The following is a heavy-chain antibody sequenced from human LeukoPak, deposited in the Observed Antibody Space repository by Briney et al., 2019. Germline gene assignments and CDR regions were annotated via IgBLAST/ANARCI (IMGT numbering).Heavy chain of an antibody. D-gene: IGHD6-19*01. CDR1: GFTLRSYD. J-gene: IGHJ4*02. V-gene: IGHV3-13*01. CDR3: ARGGRHVSGIDEIDY. CDR2: IGISDDT. Sequence: GGSLRLSCAASGFTLRSYDLHWVRQVTGKGLEWVSAIGISDDTYYQGSVKGRFTISRENAKNSLYLQMNSLAAGDTAVYYCARGGRHVSGIDEIDYWGQGTLVSVSS.